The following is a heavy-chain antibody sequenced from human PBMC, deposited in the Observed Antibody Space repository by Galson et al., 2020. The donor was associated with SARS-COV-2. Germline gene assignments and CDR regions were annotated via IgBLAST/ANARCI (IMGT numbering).Heavy chain of an antibody. J-gene: IGHJ3*02. CDR1: GFSLNTSGVG. D-gene: IGHD5-18*01. CDR3: AHSHYSRGWADAFDI. CDR2: IFWDHDK. Sequence: SGPTLVKPTHTLTLTCTFPGFSLNTSGVGVGWIRQPPGKALAWHALIFWDHDKRYTPFLKSRLTITKETFKNQVVLTMTNMDPVDTATYFCAHSHYSRGWADAFDIWGQGTVVTVSS. V-gene: IGHV2-5*02.